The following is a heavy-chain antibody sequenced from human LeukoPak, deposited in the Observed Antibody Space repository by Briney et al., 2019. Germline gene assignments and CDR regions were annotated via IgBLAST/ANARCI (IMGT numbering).Heavy chain of an antibody. CDR1: GYTFTSYD. CDR3: ARGLNPDGYTNFDY. Sequence: ASMKVSCKASGYTFTSYDINWVRQATGQGLEWMGWMNPNSGNTGYAQKFQGRVTITRNTSISTAYMELSSLRSEDTAVYYCARGLNPDGYTNFDYWGQGTLVTVSS. D-gene: IGHD5-24*01. V-gene: IGHV1-8*03. CDR2: MNPNSGNT. J-gene: IGHJ4*02.